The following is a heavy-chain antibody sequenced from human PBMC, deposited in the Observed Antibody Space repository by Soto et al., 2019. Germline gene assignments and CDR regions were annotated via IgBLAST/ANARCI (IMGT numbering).Heavy chain of an antibody. CDR1: GIKFERHV. D-gene: IGHD5-18*01. CDR2: ISGSGGGT. Sequence: QPGGSLRLSCAASGIKFERHVMSWVRQAPGKGLEWVSAISGSGGGTYYADTVKGRFTISRDNSKNTLYLQMNSLRAEDTAVYYCAKDGGYSYGFYGMDVWGQGTTVTVSS. J-gene: IGHJ6*02. CDR3: AKDGGYSYGFYGMDV. V-gene: IGHV3-23*01.